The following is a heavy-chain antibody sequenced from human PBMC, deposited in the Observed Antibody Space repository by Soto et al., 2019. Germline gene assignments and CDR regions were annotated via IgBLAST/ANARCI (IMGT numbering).Heavy chain of an antibody. CDR2: ISAYNGNT. J-gene: IGHJ3*02. CDR1: GYTFTSYY. V-gene: IGHV1-18*01. D-gene: IGHD5-18*01. Sequence: ASVKVSCKASGYTFTSYYISWVRQAPGQGLEWMGWISAYNGNTNYAQKLQGRVTMTTDTSTSTAYMELRSLRSDDTAVYYCARDLSGRIQLWSPVGAFDIWGQGTMVTVSS. CDR3: ARDLSGRIQLWSPVGAFDI.